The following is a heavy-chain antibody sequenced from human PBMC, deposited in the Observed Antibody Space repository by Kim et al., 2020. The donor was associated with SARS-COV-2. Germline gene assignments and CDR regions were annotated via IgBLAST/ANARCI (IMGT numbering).Heavy chain of an antibody. D-gene: IGHD3-16*01. CDR3: ARDLGVSWFDP. V-gene: IGHV4-59*01. CDR2: T. Sequence: TNYNPTRKSRVTISVDTSKNQFSLKLSSVTAADTAVYYCARDLGVSWFDPWGQGTLVTVSS. J-gene: IGHJ5*02.